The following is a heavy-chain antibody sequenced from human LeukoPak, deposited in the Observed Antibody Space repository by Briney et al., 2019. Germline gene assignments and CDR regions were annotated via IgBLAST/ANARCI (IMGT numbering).Heavy chain of an antibody. CDR2: IYYSGST. V-gene: IGHV4-30-4*01. CDR1: GGSISSGDYY. D-gene: IGHD3-10*01. CDR3: ARDTITPGDYYYYGMDV. Sequence: SQTLSLTCTVSGGSISSGDYYWSWIRQPPGKGLEWIGYIYYSGSTYYNPSLKSRVTISVDTSKNQFSLKLSSVTAADTAVYYCARDTITPGDYYYYGMDVWGQGTTVTVSS. J-gene: IGHJ6*02.